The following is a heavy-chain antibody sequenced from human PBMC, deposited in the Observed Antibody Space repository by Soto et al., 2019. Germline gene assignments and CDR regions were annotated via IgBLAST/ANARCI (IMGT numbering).Heavy chain of an antibody. J-gene: IGHJ6*02. CDR3: ARDQGITTLGVYSMYYYGMDV. CDR1: GYTFTRSG. Sequence: QVQLVQSGAEVKKPGASVKVSCKASGYTFTRSGISWVRQAPGQGLEWLGWINPDNGNTNYAQHLQGRVSLSTDTATSTAYMGLRSLSSDDTAVYYCARDQGITTLGVYSMYYYGMDVWGQGTTVTVSS. CDR2: INPDNGNT. V-gene: IGHV1-18*01. D-gene: IGHD3-3*01.